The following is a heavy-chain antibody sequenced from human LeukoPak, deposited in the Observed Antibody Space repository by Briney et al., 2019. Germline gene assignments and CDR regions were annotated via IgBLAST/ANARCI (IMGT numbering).Heavy chain of an antibody. CDR3: ARHDPAATSAPLN. CDR2: IYYSGST. J-gene: IGHJ4*02. CDR1: GGSISSYY. Sequence: SETLSLTCTVSGGSISSYYWSWIRQPPGKGLEWVGYIYYSGSTHYDPSLKSRVTISVDTSKNQFSLKLSSVTAADTAVYYCARHDPAATSAPLNWGQGTLVTISS. D-gene: IGHD2-15*01. V-gene: IGHV4-59*08.